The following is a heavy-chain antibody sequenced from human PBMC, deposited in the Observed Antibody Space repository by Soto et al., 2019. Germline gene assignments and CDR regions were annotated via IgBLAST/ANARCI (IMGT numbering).Heavy chain of an antibody. D-gene: IGHD1-1*01. Sequence: GESLKISCQGSGYSFTTHWITWVRQTPGKGLEWMGRIDRSNSYINYSPSFQAHVTISVDRSISTAYLQWSRLEALDNAIYYCAIRLSGPQEEYNAYYFYGLDVWGQGTKVTVSS. CDR1: GYSFTTHW. CDR2: IDRSNSYI. J-gene: IGHJ6*02. V-gene: IGHV5-10-1*01. CDR3: AIRLSGPQEEYNAYYFYGLDV.